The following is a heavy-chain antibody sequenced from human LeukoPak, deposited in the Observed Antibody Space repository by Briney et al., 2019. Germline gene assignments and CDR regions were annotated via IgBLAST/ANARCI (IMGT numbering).Heavy chain of an antibody. CDR3: ARDRGGSYHFDY. D-gene: IGHD1-26*01. Sequence: SETLSLTCTVSGGSISSGDYYWSWIRQPPGKGLEWIGYIYYSGSTYYNPSLKSRVTISVDTSKNQFSLKLSSVTAADTAVYYCARDRGGSYHFDYWGQGTLVTVSS. CDR2: IYYSGST. V-gene: IGHV4-30-4*08. CDR1: GGSISSGDYY. J-gene: IGHJ4*02.